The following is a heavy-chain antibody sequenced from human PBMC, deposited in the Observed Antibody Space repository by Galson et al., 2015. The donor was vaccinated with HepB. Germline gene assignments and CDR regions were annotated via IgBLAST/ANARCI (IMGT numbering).Heavy chain of an antibody. J-gene: IGHJ4*02. CDR2: IDWDDDK. Sequence: PEREKATQTRTLTCSFSGFSLTTNGMCVTWIRQPPGKALEWLARIDWDDDKYYSASLKTRLTISKDTSRNQVVLTMTNMDPADTATYYCARILSPRGLAATDDYWGQGTLVTVSS. CDR3: ARILSPRGLAATDDY. CDR1: GFSLTTNGMC. V-gene: IGHV2-70*11. D-gene: IGHD6-13*01.